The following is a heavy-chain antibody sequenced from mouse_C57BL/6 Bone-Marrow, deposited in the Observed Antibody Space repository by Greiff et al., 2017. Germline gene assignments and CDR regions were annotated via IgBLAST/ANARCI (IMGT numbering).Heavy chain of an antibody. CDR1: GYTFTSYW. CDR3: AREGISYFDY. V-gene: IGHV1-50*01. Sequence: QVQLQQPGAELVKPGASVKLSCKASGYTFTSYWMQWVNQRPGQGLEWIGEIDPSDSYTNYNQKFKGKATLTVDTSSSTAYMQLSSLTSEDSAVYYCAREGISYFDYWGQGTTLTVSS. D-gene: IGHD5-2*01. CDR2: IDPSDSYT. J-gene: IGHJ2*01.